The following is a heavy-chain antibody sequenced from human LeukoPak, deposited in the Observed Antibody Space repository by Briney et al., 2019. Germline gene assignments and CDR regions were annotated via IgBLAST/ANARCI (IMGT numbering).Heavy chain of an antibody. CDR3: AIRSGGSCYWSPWCAFDI. Sequence: ASVKVSCKASGYTFTDYYMHWVRQAPGQGFEWMGWINPNDGDTNYAQKFQGRVTMTRDTSISTAHMEVSRLRSDDTAVYYCAIRSGGSCYWSPWCAFDIWGQGTMVTVSS. V-gene: IGHV1-2*02. CDR2: INPNDGDT. D-gene: IGHD2-15*01. J-gene: IGHJ3*02. CDR1: GYTFTDYY.